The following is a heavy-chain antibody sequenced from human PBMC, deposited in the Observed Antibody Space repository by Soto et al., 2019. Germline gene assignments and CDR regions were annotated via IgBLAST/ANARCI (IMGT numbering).Heavy chain of an antibody. CDR1: GFIFSESY. CDR3: TTDPRLPEF. CDR2: INGNSHDI. D-gene: IGHD2-15*01. J-gene: IGHJ4*02. Sequence: QEEVVESGGGLVKPGGSLRLSCTGSGFIFSESYMTWIRQTPEKVVEWVSYINGNSHDIKYADSVKGRFTIYRDNAKKSVYLQMNNVRVEDTAVYYCTTDPRLPEFGGQGTLVTVSS. V-gene: IGHV3-11*05.